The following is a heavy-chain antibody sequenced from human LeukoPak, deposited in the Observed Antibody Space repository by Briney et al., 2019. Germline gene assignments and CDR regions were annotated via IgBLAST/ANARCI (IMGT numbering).Heavy chain of an antibody. CDR3: AKDRCSNGIGCYYYYMDV. D-gene: IGHD2-8*01. Sequence: GGSLRLSCAASGFTFSSYGMHWVRQAPGKGLEWVAYIQNDGSNEQYADSVKGRFSISRDSSKNILYLQMNSLRAEDAAVYYCAKDRCSNGIGCYYYYMDVWGKGTTVTISS. CDR2: IQNDGSNE. J-gene: IGHJ6*03. V-gene: IGHV3-30*02. CDR1: GFTFSSYG.